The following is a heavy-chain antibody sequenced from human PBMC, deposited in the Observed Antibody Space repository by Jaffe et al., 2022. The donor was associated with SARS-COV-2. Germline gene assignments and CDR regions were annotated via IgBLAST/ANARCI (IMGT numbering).Heavy chain of an antibody. CDR2: IKQDGSEK. J-gene: IGHJ2*01. V-gene: IGHV3-7*01. CDR3: ARDGVPGVVDWYFDL. CDR1: GFTFSSYW. D-gene: IGHD2-15*01. Sequence: EVQLVESGGGLVQPGGSLRLSCAASGFTFSSYWMSWVRQAPGKGLEWVANIKQDGSEKYYVDSVKGRFTISRDNAKNSLYLQMNSLRAEDTAVYYCARDGVPGVVDWYFDLWGRGTLVTVSS.